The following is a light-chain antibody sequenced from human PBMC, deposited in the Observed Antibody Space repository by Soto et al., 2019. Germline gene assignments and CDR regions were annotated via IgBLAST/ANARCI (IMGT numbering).Light chain of an antibody. CDR2: GAS. CDR1: ESVSTDY. CDR3: QQYGSSPLT. Sequence: EIVLTQSPGTLSLSPGERATLSCRASESVSTDYLAWYQHIPGLAPRLLIFGASTRATGIPDRFSGSGSGAEFTLTISGLQPEDFAVYFCQQYGSSPLTFGGGTKVEIK. J-gene: IGKJ4*01. V-gene: IGKV3-20*01.